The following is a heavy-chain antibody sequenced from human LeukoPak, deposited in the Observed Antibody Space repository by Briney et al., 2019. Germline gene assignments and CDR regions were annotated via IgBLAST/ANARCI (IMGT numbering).Heavy chain of an antibody. J-gene: IGHJ4*02. CDR1: GFTFSSYE. CDR2: ISSSGSTI. D-gene: IGHD3-22*01. CDR3: ARYSNYYDSSGYRTNYLDY. Sequence: GGSLRLSCAASGFTFSSYEMNWVRQAPGKGLEWVSYISSSGSTIYYADSVKGRFTISRDNAKNSLYLQMNSLRAEDTAVYYCARYSNYYDSSGYRTNYLDYWGQGTLVTVSS. V-gene: IGHV3-48*03.